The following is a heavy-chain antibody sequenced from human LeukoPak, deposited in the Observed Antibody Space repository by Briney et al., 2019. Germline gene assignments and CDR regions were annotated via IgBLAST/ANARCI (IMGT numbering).Heavy chain of an antibody. CDR3: TRALRGYYDSSGYLPFDY. D-gene: IGHD3-22*01. V-gene: IGHV3-49*04. Sequence: GGSLRLSCAASGFTFSSYAMSWVRQAPGKGLEWVGFIRSKAYGGTTEYAASVKGRFTISRDDSKSIAYLQMNSLKTEDTAVYYCTRALRGYYDSSGYLPFDYWGQGTLVTVSS. CDR2: IRSKAYGGTT. CDR1: GFTFSSYA. J-gene: IGHJ4*02.